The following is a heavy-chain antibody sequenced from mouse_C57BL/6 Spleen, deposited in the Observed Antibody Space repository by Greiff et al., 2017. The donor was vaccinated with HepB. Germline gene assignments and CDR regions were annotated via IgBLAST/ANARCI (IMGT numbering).Heavy chain of an antibody. D-gene: IGHD4-1*01. CDR1: GYTFTDYY. CDR2: INPNNGGT. CDR3: ASGLGQKNY. Sequence: EVQLQQSGPELVKPGASVKISCKASGYTFTDYYMNWVKQSHGKSLEWIGDINPNNGGTSYNQKFKGKATLTVDKSSSTAYMELRSLTSEDSAVYYCASGLGQKNYWGQGTTLTVSS. V-gene: IGHV1-26*01. J-gene: IGHJ2*01.